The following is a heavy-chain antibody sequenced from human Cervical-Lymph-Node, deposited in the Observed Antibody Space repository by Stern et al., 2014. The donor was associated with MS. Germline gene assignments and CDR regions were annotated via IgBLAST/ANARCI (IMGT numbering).Heavy chain of an antibody. CDR3: ARVSEIQLWSFDN. D-gene: IGHD1-1*01. V-gene: IGHV3-7*01. J-gene: IGHJ4*02. CDR1: GFIFSNYW. CDR2: LTEDGSEK. Sequence: EVQLLESGGGLVQPGGSLRLSCAASGFIFSNYWMTWVRQAPGKGLEWVANLTEDGSEKYYVDSLKGRFTISRDNAKNSLYLQMNSLRAEDTAVYYCARVSEIQLWSFDNWGQGTLVTVSS.